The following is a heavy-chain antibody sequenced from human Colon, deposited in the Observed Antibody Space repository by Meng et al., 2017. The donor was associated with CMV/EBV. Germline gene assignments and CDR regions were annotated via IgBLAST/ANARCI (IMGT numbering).Heavy chain of an antibody. J-gene: IGHJ4*02. V-gene: IGHV4-4*07. Sequence: QVEPADAVPGMVKPSETLSLTCPVSCGSISTSYWSWIRQPAGEGLEWLGRISTNRNTDYNPSLNSRATIWLDTSNNQFSLKLTSVTAADTAVYYCVRGGYSGTQTGGVQEYWGQGTLVTVSS. CDR3: VRGGYSGTQTGGVQEY. CDR2: ISTNRNT. D-gene: IGHD5-12*01. CDR1: CGSISTSY.